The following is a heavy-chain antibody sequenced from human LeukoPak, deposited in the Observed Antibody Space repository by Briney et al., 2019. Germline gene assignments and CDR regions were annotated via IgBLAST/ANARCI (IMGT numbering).Heavy chain of an antibody. CDR3: ASAYYYDSRDNGWFDP. CDR2: IIPIFGTA. V-gene: IGHV1-69*05. D-gene: IGHD3-22*01. CDR1: GGTFSSYA. J-gene: IGHJ5*02. Sequence: ASVKVSCKASGGTFSSYAISWVRQAPGQGLEWMGGIIPIFGTANYAQKFQGRVTITTDESTSTAYMELSSLRSEDTAVYYCASAYYYDSRDNGWFDPWGQGTLVTVSS.